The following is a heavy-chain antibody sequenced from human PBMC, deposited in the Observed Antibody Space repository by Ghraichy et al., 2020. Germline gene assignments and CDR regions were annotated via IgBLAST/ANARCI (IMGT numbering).Heavy chain of an antibody. D-gene: IGHD6-19*01. CDR1: GGSISSSSYY. J-gene: IGHJ6*02. Sequence: SETLSLTCTVSGGSISSSSYYWGWIRQPPGKGLEWIGSIYYSGSTYYNPSLKSRVTISVDTSKNQFSLKLSSVTAADTAVYYCARHFKCNGVRSSGWACMDVWGQGTTVPVS. CDR2: IYYSGST. V-gene: IGHV4-39*01. CDR3: ARHFKCNGVRSSGWACMDV.